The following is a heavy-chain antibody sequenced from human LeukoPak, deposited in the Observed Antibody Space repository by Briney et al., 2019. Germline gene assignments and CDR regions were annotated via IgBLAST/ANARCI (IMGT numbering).Heavy chain of an antibody. J-gene: IGHJ4*02. Sequence: PGGSLRLSCAASGFTFSSYAMHWVRQAPGKGLEWVAVISYDGSNKYYADSVKGQFTISRDNSKNTLYLQMNSLRAEDTAVYYCARVGIGGLTGYFDYWGQGTLVTVSS. D-gene: IGHD7-27*01. CDR1: GFTFSSYA. V-gene: IGHV3-30*04. CDR3: ARVGIGGLTGYFDY. CDR2: ISYDGSNK.